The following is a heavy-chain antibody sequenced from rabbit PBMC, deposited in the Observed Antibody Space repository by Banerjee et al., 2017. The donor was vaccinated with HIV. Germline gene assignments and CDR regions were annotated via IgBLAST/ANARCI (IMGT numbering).Heavy chain of an antibody. CDR3: ARGSAGGGDGLDL. Sequence: QSLEESGGDLVKPGASLTLTCTASGIDFSSYYYMCWVRQAPGKGLEWIACIYTGGDSTYYASWAKGRFTISKPSSTTVTLQMTSLTAADTATYFCARGSAGGGDGLDLWGPGTLVTVS. V-gene: IGHV1S40*01. J-gene: IGHJ4*01. D-gene: IGHD4-2*01. CDR1: GIDFSSYYY. CDR2: IYTGGDST.